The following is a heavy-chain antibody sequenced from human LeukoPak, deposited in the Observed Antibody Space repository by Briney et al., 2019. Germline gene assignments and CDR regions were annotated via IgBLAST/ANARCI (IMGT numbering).Heavy chain of an antibody. CDR2: IIPIFGTA. D-gene: IGHD3-10*01. Sequence: ASVKVSCKASGGTFSSYAISWVRQAPGQGLEWMGGIIPIFGTANYAQKFQGRVTITADESTSTAYMELSSLRSEDTAVYSCASKKYYYGSGSYFVWGQGTLVTVSS. J-gene: IGHJ4*02. CDR3: ASKKYYYGSGSYFV. V-gene: IGHV1-69*13. CDR1: GGTFSSYA.